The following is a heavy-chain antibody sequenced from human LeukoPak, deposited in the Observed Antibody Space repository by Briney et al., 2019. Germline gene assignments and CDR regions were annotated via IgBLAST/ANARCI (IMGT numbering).Heavy chain of an antibody. CDR3: ASGLNSRSSSC. V-gene: IGHV4-61*01. CDR1: GGSVRSGSYY. Sequence: KPSETLSLTCTVSGGSVRSGSYYWSWIRQPPGKGLEWIGYIYYSGSTNYNPSLKSRVTISVDTSKNQFSLKLSSVTAADTAVYYCASGLNSRSSSCWGQGTRVTVSS. CDR2: IYYSGST. J-gene: IGHJ4*02. D-gene: IGHD6-13*01.